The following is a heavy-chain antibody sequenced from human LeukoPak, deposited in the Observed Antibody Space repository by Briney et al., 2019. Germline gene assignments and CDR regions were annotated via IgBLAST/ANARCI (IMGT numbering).Heavy chain of an antibody. CDR1: GGSISSSNW. CDR2: IYHSGST. CDR3: ALDYGDYSNAIDY. Sequence: PSETLSLTCAVSGGSISSSNWWSWVRQPPGKGLEWIGEIYHSGSTNYNPSLKSRVTISVDKSKNQFSLKLSSVTAADTAVYYCALDYGDYSNAIDYWGQGTLVTVSS. J-gene: IGHJ4*02. D-gene: IGHD4-17*01. V-gene: IGHV4-4*02.